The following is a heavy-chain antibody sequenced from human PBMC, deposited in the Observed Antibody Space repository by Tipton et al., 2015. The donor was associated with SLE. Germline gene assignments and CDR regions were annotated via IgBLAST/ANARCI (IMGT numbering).Heavy chain of an antibody. Sequence: QLVQSGGGVVQPGRSLRLSCAASGFSFSNYEMNWVRQAPGKGLEWISYITGSGGAITYADSVKGRFTISRDNSKNTLYLQMNSLRAEDTAVYYCASGLLTDFDYWGQGTLVTVSS. D-gene: IGHD3-9*01. CDR3: ASGLLTDFDY. CDR2: ITGSGGAI. CDR1: GFSFSNYE. V-gene: IGHV3-48*03. J-gene: IGHJ4*02.